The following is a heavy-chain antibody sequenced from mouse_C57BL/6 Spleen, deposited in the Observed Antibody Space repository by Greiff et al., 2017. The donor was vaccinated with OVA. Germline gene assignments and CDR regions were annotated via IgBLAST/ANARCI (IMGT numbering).Heavy chain of an antibody. CDR1: GFSLTSYG. J-gene: IGHJ1*03. CDR3: AKHGRDYYGSSHWYFDV. D-gene: IGHD1-1*01. V-gene: IGHV2-9*01. Sequence: QVQLKESGPGLVAPSQSLSITCTVSGFSLTSYGVDWVRQPPGKGLEWLGVIWGGGSTNYNSALMSRLSISKDNSKSQVFLKMNSLQTDDTVMYYCAKHGRDYYGSSHWYFDVWGTGTTVTVSS. CDR2: IWGGGST.